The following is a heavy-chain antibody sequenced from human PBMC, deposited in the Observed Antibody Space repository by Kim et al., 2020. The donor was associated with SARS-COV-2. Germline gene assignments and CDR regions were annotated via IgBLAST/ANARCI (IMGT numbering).Heavy chain of an antibody. CDR1: VFSVSGDY. CDR2: LYAGGDR. J-gene: IGHJ4*02. D-gene: IGHD5-18*01. CDR3: VRGRGYTFPFEY. Sequence: GGSLRLSCVVSVFSVSGDYINWVRQAPGKGLEWVSVLYAGGDRFYADAVRDGFIISRENSNHTVYLLMNNLRAEDTAVDYCVRGRGYTFPFEYWGLGT. V-gene: IGHV3-53*01.